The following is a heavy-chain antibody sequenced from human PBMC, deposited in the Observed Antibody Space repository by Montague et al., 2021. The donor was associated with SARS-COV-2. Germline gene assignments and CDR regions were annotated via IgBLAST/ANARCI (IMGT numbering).Heavy chain of an antibody. CDR1: GGSMRRYY. Sequence: SETLSLTRTISGGSMRRYYWTWIRQHPGKELEWIGSIYDSGGARYNPSLKSRVSISVDASKNQFSLRVTSVTAADTAVYFCARRGTGNYEILDYWGQGILVTVSS. V-gene: IGHV4-59*01. CDR2: IYDSGGA. CDR3: ARRGTGNYEILDY. D-gene: IGHD3-3*01. J-gene: IGHJ4*02.